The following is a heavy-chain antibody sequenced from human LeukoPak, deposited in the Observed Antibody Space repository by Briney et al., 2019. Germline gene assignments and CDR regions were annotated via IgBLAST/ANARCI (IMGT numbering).Heavy chain of an antibody. CDR3: ARAEGGWELLTSRNWFDP. D-gene: IGHD1-26*01. J-gene: IGHJ5*02. V-gene: IGHV4-39*01. CDR1: GGSISSSSYY. Sequence: SETLSLTCTVSGGSISSSSYYWGWIRQPPGKGLEWIGSIYYSGSTYYNPSLKSRVTISVDTSKNQFSLKLSSVTAADTAVYYCARAEGGWELLTSRNWFDPWGQGTLVTVSS. CDR2: IYYSGST.